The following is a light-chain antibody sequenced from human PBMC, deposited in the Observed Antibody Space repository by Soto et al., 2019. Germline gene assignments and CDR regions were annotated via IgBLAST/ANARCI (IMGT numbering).Light chain of an antibody. CDR1: RSDIGSYNY. Sequence: QSALTQPASASGSPGQSITISCSGTRSDIGSYNYVAWYQQFPGKTPKILIYGVSNRPSGVSSRFSGSKSGNTASLTISGLQAEDEADYYCISYTGSSTSYVFGSGTKGTVL. CDR2: GVS. CDR3: ISYTGSSTSYV. J-gene: IGLJ1*01. V-gene: IGLV2-14*01.